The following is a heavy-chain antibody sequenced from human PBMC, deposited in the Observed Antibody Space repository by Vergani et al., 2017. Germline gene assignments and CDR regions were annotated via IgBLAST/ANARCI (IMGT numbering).Heavy chain of an antibody. CDR1: GGSISSGGYY. Sequence: QAQQWGAGLLKPSETLSLTCAVYGGSISSGGYYWGWIRQPPGKGLEWIGSIYYSGSTYYNPSLKSRVTISVDTSKNQFSLKLSSVTAADTAVYYCVRDPWESGGPYSGCWGRGTLVSVSS. J-gene: IGHJ4*02. CDR2: IYYSGST. CDR3: VRDPWESGGPYSGC. D-gene: IGHD2-15*01. V-gene: IGHV4-39*02.